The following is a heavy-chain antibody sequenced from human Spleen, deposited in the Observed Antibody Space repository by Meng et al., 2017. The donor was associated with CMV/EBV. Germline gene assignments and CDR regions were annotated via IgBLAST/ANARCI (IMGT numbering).Heavy chain of an antibody. D-gene: IGHD2-2*01. J-gene: IGHJ6*02. Sequence: GESLKISCGTSGFTFSNFEMKWVRQAPGKGLEWVSYISRGGSTMYYADSVEGRLIISRDNAKNSRYMQMNSLRVEDTAVYYCAREGYCSSSSCYGVSSGYYYAMDVWGQGTTVTVSS. V-gene: IGHV3-48*03. CDR1: GFTFSNFE. CDR3: AREGYCSSSSCYGVSSGYYYAMDV. CDR2: ISRGGSTM.